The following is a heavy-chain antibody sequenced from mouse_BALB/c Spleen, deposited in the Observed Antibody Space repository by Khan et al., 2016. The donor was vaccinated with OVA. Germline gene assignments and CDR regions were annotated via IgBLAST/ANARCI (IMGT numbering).Heavy chain of an antibody. CDR1: GYSITSDYA. V-gene: IGHV3-2*02. Sequence: EVQLQESGPGLVKPSQSLSLTCTVTGYSITSDYAWNWIRQFPGNKLEWMGFISYSGNTNYNPSLKSRISITRDTSKNQFFLQLNSVTTADTATYYCASVYGGDLDYWGQGTTLTVSS. J-gene: IGHJ2*01. CDR3: ASVYGGDLDY. CDR2: ISYSGNT. D-gene: IGHD1-1*01.